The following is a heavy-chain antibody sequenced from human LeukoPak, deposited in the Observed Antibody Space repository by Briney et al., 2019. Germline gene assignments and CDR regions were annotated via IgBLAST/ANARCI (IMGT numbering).Heavy chain of an antibody. CDR3: TRDAYNFNDFDY. CDR2: VSSHGNDG. V-gene: IGHV3-30*01. D-gene: IGHD5-24*01. J-gene: IGHJ4*02. Sequence: GRSLRLSCAVSEFTFSHFAMHWVRQAPGEGLEWVAVVSSHGNDGYYADSVKGRFTISRDNSKNTLYLQIDNLRAEDTAIYYCTRDAYNFNDFDYWGQGTLVTVSS. CDR1: EFTFSHFA.